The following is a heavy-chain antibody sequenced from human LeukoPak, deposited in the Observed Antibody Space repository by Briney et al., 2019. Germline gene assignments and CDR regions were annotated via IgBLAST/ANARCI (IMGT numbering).Heavy chain of an antibody. J-gene: IGHJ4*02. D-gene: IGHD5-24*01. Sequence: PSETLSLTCTVSGGSISSYYWSWIRQPPGKGLEWIGYIYYSGSTKYNPSLKSRVTISVDTSKNQFSLKLSSVTAADTAVYYCASSRDGYNSYFDYWGQGTLVTASS. CDR2: IYYSGST. CDR3: ASSRDGYNSYFDY. CDR1: GGSISSYY. V-gene: IGHV4-59*12.